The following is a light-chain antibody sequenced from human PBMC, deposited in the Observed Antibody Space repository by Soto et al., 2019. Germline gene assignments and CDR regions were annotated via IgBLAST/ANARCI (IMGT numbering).Light chain of an antibody. CDR3: QQYNSYSIT. CDR1: QSISSW. CDR2: DAS. Sequence: DIQMTQSPSTLSASVGDRVTITCRASQSISSWLAWYQQKPGKAPKLLIYDASSLESGVPSRFSGSGSGTDFPLTISSLQPDDFAYYYCQQYNSYSITFGQGTRLEIK. V-gene: IGKV1-5*01. J-gene: IGKJ5*01.